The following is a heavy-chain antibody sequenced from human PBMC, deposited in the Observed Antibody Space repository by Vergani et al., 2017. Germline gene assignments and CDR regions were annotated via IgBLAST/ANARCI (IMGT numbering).Heavy chain of an antibody. Sequence: EVQLVESGGGLVQPGGSLRLSCAASGFTFSSYSMNWVRQAPGKGLEWVSYISSSSTIYYADSVKGRFTISRDNAKNSLYLQMNSLRAEDTAVYYCARVPGRVVGATDDYWGQGTLVTVSS. D-gene: IGHD1-26*01. CDR1: GFTFSSYS. CDR2: ISSSSTI. CDR3: ARVPGRVVGATDDY. V-gene: IGHV3-48*01. J-gene: IGHJ4*02.